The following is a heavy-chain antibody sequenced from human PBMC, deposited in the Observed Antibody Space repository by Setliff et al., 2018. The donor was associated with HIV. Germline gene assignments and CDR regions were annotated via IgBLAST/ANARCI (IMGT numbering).Heavy chain of an antibody. V-gene: IGHV4-34*01. CDR1: GGSFSEYY. D-gene: IGHD5-18*01. Sequence: SETLSLTCAVYGGSFSEYYWSWIRQSPGKGLEWIGEINHSGSTNYNPSLKSRVTISVDTSKNQFSLKLSSVTAADTAMYYCARRHTAFDPWGQGTLVTVSS. CDR3: ARRHTAFDP. J-gene: IGHJ5*02. CDR2: INHSGST.